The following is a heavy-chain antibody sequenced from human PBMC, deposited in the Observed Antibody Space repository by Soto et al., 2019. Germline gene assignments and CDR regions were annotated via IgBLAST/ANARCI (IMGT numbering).Heavy chain of an antibody. Sequence: EVQLVESGGGLVQPGGCLKLSCGASGFTFSGFTMHWVRQASGKGLEWVGRIRTKAKNYATQYSPSVSGRFTISRDDLNNTAYLQMNRLEDEDTAVYYCTRHSDDRDDDDWYFALWGRGTLVTVSS. CDR1: GFTFSGFT. CDR2: IRTKAKNYAT. V-gene: IGHV3-73*02. CDR3: TRHSDDRDDDDWYFAL. D-gene: IGHD3-16*01. J-gene: IGHJ2*01.